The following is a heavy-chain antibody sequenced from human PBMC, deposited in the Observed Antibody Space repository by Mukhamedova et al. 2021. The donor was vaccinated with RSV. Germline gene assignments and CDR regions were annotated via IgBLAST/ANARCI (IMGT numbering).Heavy chain of an antibody. J-gene: IGHJ4*02. CDR3: ARGRPLYYFDY. V-gene: IGHV3-33*01. Sequence: GSNKYYADSVQGRFTISRDNSKNTLYLQMNSLRAEDTAVYYCARGRPLYYFDYWGQGTLVTVSS. D-gene: IGHD6-25*01. CDR2: GSNK.